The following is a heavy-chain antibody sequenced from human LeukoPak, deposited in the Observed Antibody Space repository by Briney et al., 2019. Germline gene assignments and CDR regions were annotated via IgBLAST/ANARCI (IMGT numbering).Heavy chain of an antibody. CDR1: GGTFSSYA. D-gene: IGHD3-9*01. V-gene: IGHV1-69*13. J-gene: IGHJ4*02. CDR2: LIPIFGTA. CDR3: AKGERITILPPLDY. Sequence: SVKVSCKASGGTFSSYAISWVRQAPGQGLEWMGGLIPIFGTANYAQKFQGRVTITADESTSTAYMELSSLRSEDTAVYYCAKGERITILPPLDYWGQGTLVTVSS.